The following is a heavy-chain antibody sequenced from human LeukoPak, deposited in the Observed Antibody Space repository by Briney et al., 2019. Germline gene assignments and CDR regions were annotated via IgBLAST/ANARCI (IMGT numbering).Heavy chain of an antibody. CDR2: ISSSSSHI. D-gene: IGHD6-13*01. CDR1: GFTFSSYS. CDR3: ARDGIAAADY. J-gene: IGHJ4*02. V-gene: IGHV3-21*01. Sequence: GGSLRLSCAASGFTFSSYSMNWVRQAPGKGLEWVSSISSSSSHIYYADSVKGRFTISRDNAKNSLYLQMNSLRAEDTAVYYCARDGIAAADYWGQGTLVTVSS.